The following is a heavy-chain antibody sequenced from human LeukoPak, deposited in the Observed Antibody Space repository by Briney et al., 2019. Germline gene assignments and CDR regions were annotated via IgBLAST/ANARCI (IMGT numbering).Heavy chain of an antibody. CDR2: IIPIFGTA. CDR1: GGTFSSYA. J-gene: IGHJ3*02. D-gene: IGHD2-2*01. Sequence: SVKVSCKASGGTFSSYAISWVRQAPGQGLEWMGGIIPIFGTANYAQKFQGRVTITADESTSIAYMELSSLRSEDTAVYYCARDGSVVVPAAVEHAFDIWGQGTMVTVSS. CDR3: ARDGSVVVPAAVEHAFDI. V-gene: IGHV1-69*01.